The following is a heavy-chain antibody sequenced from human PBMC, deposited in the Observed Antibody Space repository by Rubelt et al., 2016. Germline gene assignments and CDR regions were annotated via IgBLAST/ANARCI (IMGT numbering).Heavy chain of an antibody. Sequence: GGSLRLSCAASGFSFSSSWMTWVRQAPGKGLEWVANIKPDGSEAYYIDHLKGRFNMSRDNAKKSIYLQMNNLRVEDTAVYYCARSGGYGWDSWGQGTRVTVSS. D-gene: IGHD5-18*01. CDR1: GFSFSSSW. CDR2: IKPDGSEA. J-gene: IGHJ4*02. CDR3: ARSGGYGWDS. V-gene: IGHV3-7*01.